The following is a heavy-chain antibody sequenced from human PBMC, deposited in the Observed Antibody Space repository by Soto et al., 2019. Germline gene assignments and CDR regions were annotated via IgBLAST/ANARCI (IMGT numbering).Heavy chain of an antibody. CDR2: ISWNSGTM. J-gene: IGHJ6*03. V-gene: IGHV3-9*01. CDR1: GFSFDEYA. D-gene: IGHD2-2*01. CDR3: AKGFCSSTRCLTYSYMDV. Sequence: EVQLVESGGGLVQPGRSLRLSCAASGFSFDEYAMHWVRQAPGKGLEWVSGISWNSGTMGYGDSVKGRFTISRDNAKNSLYLQMNSLRAEDTSLYDCAKGFCSSTRCLTYSYMDVWGKGTTVTVSS.